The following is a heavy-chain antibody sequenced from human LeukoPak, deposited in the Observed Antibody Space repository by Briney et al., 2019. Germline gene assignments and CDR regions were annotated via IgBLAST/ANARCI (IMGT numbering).Heavy chain of an antibody. Sequence: GGSLRLSCAASGFTVSSNYMSWVRQAPGKGLEWVSVIYSGGRTYYADSVKGRFTLSRHNSKNTLYLQMNSLRAEDTAVYYCALIKIADTDFDYWGQGTLVTVSS. J-gene: IGHJ4*02. CDR2: IYSGGRT. V-gene: IGHV3-53*01. CDR1: GFTVSSNY. CDR3: ALIKIADTDFDY. D-gene: IGHD2-15*01.